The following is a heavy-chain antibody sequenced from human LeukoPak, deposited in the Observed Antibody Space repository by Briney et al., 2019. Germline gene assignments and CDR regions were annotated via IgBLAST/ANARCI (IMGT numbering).Heavy chain of an antibody. V-gene: IGHV3-11*01. CDR3: ARDMDDFWSGYSPY. D-gene: IGHD3-3*01. J-gene: IGHJ4*02. Sequence: GSLRLSCAASGFTFSDYYMSWIRQAPGKGLEWVLYISSSGSTIYYADSVKGRFTISRDNAKNSLYLQMNSLRAEDTAVYYCARDMDDFWSGYSPYWGQGTLVTVSS. CDR1: GFTFSDYY. CDR2: ISSSGSTI.